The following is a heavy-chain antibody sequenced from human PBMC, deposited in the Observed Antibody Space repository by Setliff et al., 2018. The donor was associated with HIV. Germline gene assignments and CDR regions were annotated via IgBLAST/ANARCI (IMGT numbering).Heavy chain of an antibody. Sequence: AGGSLRLSCAASGFTFSSYGMHWVRQAPDKGLEWVAFIRYDGSNKYYADSVKGRFTISRDNAKNSLYLQMNSLRVEDTAVYYCTREGYYYGSGGKRYYLDVWGKGTAVTVSS. CDR1: GFTFSSYG. J-gene: IGHJ6*03. CDR2: IRYDGSNK. D-gene: IGHD3-10*01. V-gene: IGHV3-30*02. CDR3: TREGYYYGSGGKRYYLDV.